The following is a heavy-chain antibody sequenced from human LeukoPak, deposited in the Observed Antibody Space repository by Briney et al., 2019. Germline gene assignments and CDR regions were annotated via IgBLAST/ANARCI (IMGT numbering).Heavy chain of an antibody. CDR2: IYYSGST. CDR3: ARAPYYYDSSGYLHYYYYGMDV. V-gene: IGHV4-61*01. Sequence: SETLPLTCTVSGDSVSSGSYYWSWIRQPPGKGLEWIGYIYYSGSTNYNPSLKSRVTISVDTSKNQFSLKLSSVTAADTAVYYCARAPYYYDSSGYLHYYYYGMDVWGQGTTVTVSS. D-gene: IGHD3-22*01. J-gene: IGHJ6*02. CDR1: GDSVSSGSYY.